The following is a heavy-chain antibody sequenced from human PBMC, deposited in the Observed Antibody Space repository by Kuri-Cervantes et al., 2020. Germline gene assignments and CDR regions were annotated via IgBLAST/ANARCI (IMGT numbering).Heavy chain of an antibody. V-gene: IGHV4-34*01. CDR3: ARRIVGATTLVDYGMDV. Sequence: SETLSLTCTVYGGSFSGYYWSWIRQPPGKGLEWIGEINHSGSTNYNPSLKSRVTISVDTSKNQFSLKLSSVTAADTAVYYCARRIVGATTLVDYGMDVWGQGTTVTVSS. CDR2: INHSGST. CDR1: GGSFSGYY. J-gene: IGHJ6*02. D-gene: IGHD1-26*01.